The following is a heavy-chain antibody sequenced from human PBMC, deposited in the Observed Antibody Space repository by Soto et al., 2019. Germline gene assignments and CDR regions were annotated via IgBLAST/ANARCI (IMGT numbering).Heavy chain of an antibody. J-gene: IGHJ6*03. D-gene: IGHD4-17*01. CDR1: GFTFSSYS. V-gene: IGHV3-48*01. CDR3: ASGGLATVTTYYYYYMDV. Sequence: GGSLRLSCAASGFTFSSYSMNWVRQAPGKGLEWVSYISSSSSTIYYADSVKGRFTISRDNAKNSLYLQMNSLRAEDTAVYYCASGGLATVTTYYYYYMDVWGKGTTVTVSS. CDR2: ISSSSSTI.